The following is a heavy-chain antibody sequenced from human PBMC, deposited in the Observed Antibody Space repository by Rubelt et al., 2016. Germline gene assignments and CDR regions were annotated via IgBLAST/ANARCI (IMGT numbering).Heavy chain of an antibody. J-gene: IGHJ4*02. V-gene: IGHV4-34*10. CDR3: ARDSRGYDFWSS. D-gene: IGHD3-3*01. Sequence: QVQLQESGPGLVKPSETLSLTCSVSGGPFSGHYWSWIRQPPGKGLEWIGEINHSGSTNYNPSPQSRVTISLDTSKNQFSLKLNSVTAADTAVYYCARDSRGYDFWSSWGQGTLVTVSS. CDR2: INHSGST. CDR1: GGPFSGHY.